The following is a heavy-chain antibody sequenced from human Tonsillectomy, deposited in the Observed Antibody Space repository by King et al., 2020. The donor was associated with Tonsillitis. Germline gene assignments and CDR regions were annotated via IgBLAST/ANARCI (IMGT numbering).Heavy chain of an antibody. Sequence: QVQLVESGGGLVKPGGSLRLSCAASGFTFSDYYMSWIRQAPGKGLEWVSYISSSSDYTNYADSVKGRFTISRDNAKNSLYLQMNSLRAEDTAMYYCAIGPVAATASGWFDPWGQGTLVTVSS. CDR1: GFTFSDYY. CDR3: AIGPVAATASGWFDP. CDR2: ISSSSDYT. V-gene: IGHV3-11*05. J-gene: IGHJ5*02. D-gene: IGHD2-15*01.